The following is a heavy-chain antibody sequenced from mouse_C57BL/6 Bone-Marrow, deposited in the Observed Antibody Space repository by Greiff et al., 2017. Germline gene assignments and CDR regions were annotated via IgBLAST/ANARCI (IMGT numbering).Heavy chain of an antibody. D-gene: IGHD5-1*01. CDR1: GYAFSSYW. V-gene: IGHV1-80*01. CDR2: IYPGDGDT. Sequence: QVQLKESGAELVKPGASVKISCKASGYAFSSYWMNWVKQRPGKGLEWIGQIYPGDGDTNYNGKFKGKATLTADKSSNTVYLELSRLTSDDSAVYYCARSSTFFYYFDYWGQGTTLTVSS. J-gene: IGHJ2*01. CDR3: ARSSTFFYYFDY.